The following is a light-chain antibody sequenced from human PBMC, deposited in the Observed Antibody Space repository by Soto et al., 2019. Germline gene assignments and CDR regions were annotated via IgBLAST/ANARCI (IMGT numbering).Light chain of an antibody. Sequence: GGRVTITFRASQSISSWLAWYQQKPGKATKLLIYDASSLESGVPSRFSGSGAGTEFTRPISRLQTDDFATYDCQQYNSYPLTVGGGTKVEIK. V-gene: IGKV1-5*01. CDR1: QSISSW. CDR2: DAS. J-gene: IGKJ4*01. CDR3: QQYNSYPLT.